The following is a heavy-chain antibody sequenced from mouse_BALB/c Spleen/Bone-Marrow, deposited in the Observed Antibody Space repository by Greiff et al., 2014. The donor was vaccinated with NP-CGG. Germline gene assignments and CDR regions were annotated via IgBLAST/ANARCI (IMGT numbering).Heavy chain of an antibody. J-gene: IGHJ3*01. CDR1: GFTFSSYD. D-gene: IGHD2-4*01. Sequence: VQLKESGGDLVRPGGSLKLSCAASGFTFSSYDMSWVRQTPDKRLEWVATIGSGGSYTYYPDSVKGRFTISRDNAKNTLYLQMSSLKSEDTAMYYCSRLSYDYDGAWFAYWGQGTLVTASA. CDR3: SRLSYDYDGAWFAY. V-gene: IGHV5-6*01. CDR2: IGSGGSYT.